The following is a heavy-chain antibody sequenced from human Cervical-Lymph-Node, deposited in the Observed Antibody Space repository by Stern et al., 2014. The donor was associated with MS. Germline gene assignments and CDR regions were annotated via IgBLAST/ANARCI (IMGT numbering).Heavy chain of an antibody. D-gene: IGHD5-24*01. Sequence: EVQLVESGGTLVQPGGSLRLSCAASGSTVNSNYMTWVRQAPGKGLEWVSIFYSGISTYYAESVKGRFSFSIDNSKNTLFLHMNNLRVEDTAMYYCTREMAARRLDPWGQGTLVIVPA. V-gene: IGHV3-66*01. CDR1: GSTVNSNY. CDR2: FYSGIST. J-gene: IGHJ5*02. CDR3: TREMAARRLDP.